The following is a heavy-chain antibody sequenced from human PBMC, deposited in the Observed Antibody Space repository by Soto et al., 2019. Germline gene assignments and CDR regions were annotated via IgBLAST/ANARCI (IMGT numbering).Heavy chain of an antibody. V-gene: IGHV5-51*01. D-gene: IGHD6-25*01. CDR1: GYSFSSYW. J-gene: IGHJ6*02. Sequence: PGESLKISCKGSGYSFSSYWVGWVRQMAGKGLEWMGIIYPGDSDTRYSPSFEGQVTISADKSISTAYLQLNSLKASDTAIYYCARHLGLAEGMDVWGQGTTVTVSS. CDR2: IYPGDSDT. CDR3: ARHLGLAEGMDV.